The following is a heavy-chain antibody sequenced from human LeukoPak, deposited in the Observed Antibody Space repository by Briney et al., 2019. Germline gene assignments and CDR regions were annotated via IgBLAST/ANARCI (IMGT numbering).Heavy chain of an antibody. CDR3: ARDLKEQQLVADAFDI. J-gene: IGHJ3*02. CDR1: GYTFTGYY. CDR2: INPNSGGT. V-gene: IGHV1-2*02. D-gene: IGHD6-13*01. Sequence: GSVKVSCKASGYTFTGYYMHWVRQAPGQGLEWMGWINPNSGGTNYAQKLQGRVTMTTDTSTSTAYMELRSLRSDDTAVYYCARDLKEQQLVADAFDIWGQGTMVTVSS.